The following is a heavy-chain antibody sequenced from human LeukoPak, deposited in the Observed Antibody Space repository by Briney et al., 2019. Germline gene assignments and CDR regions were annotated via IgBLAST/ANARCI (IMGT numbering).Heavy chain of an antibody. J-gene: IGHJ4*02. CDR3: AKDHLGFPANYFDY. CDR1: GFTFSSYA. D-gene: IGHD3-10*01. V-gene: IGHV3-23*01. CDR2: ISGSGGST. Sequence: GGSLRLSCAASGFTFSSYAMSWVRQPPGNGLEWVSAISGSGGSTYYPDSVKGRFTISRDNSKNTLYLQMNSLRAEDTAVYYCAKDHLGFPANYFDYWGQGTLVTVSS.